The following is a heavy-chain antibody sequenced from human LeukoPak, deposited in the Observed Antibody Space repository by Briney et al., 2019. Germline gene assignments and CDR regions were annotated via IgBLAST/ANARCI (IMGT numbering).Heavy chain of an antibody. CDR3: AKDAGYRYSGSSWHYFDY. D-gene: IGHD1-26*01. V-gene: IGHV3-30*18. Sequence: GGSLRLSCAASGFTFSSYGMSWVRQAPGKGLEWVVVISYDGSNKYYADSVKGRFTISRDNSKNTLYLQMNSLRAEDTALYYCAKDAGYRYSGSSWHYFDYWGQGTLVTVSS. J-gene: IGHJ4*02. CDR1: GFTFSSYG. CDR2: ISYDGSNK.